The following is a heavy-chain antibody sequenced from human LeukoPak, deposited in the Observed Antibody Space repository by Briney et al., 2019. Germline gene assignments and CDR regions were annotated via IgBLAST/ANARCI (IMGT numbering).Heavy chain of an antibody. J-gene: IGHJ6*02. V-gene: IGHV4-59*11. CDR2: IHYSGRP. CDR3: ARFGVDYDMDV. D-gene: IGHD3-16*01. CDR1: GGSISGHY. Sequence: KPSATLSLTCTVSGGSISGHYWTWIRQPPGKGLEWIGQIHYSGRPDYNPSLKSRVTISVDTSKNQLSLKVTSVTGADTAVYYCARFGVDYDMDVWGQGTTVTVSS.